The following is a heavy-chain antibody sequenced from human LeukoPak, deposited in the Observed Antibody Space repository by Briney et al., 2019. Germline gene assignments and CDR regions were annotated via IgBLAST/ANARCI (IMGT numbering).Heavy chain of an antibody. CDR2: IIPIFGTA. CDR1: GGTFSSYA. J-gene: IGHJ3*02. Sequence: GASVKVSCKASGGTFSSYAISWVRQAPGQGLEWMGGIIPIFGTANYAQKFQGRGTITADESTSTAYMELSSLRSEDTAVYYCARELDTYYYDSSGSPGAFDIWGQGTMVTVSS. D-gene: IGHD3-22*01. CDR3: ARELDTYYYDSSGSPGAFDI. V-gene: IGHV1-69*13.